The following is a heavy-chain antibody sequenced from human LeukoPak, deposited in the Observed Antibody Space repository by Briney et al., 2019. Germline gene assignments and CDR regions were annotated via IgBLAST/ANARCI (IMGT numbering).Heavy chain of an antibody. CDR3: AMAPYYYYGMDV. J-gene: IGHJ6*02. V-gene: IGHV3-30*02. D-gene: IGHD3-10*01. Sequence: GESLRLSCAASGFTFSSYGMHWVRQAPGKGLEWVAFIRYDGSNKYYADSVKGRFTISRDNSKNTLYLQMNSLRAEDTAVYYCAMAPYYYYGMDVWGQGTTVTVSS. CDR1: GFTFSSYG. CDR2: IRYDGSNK.